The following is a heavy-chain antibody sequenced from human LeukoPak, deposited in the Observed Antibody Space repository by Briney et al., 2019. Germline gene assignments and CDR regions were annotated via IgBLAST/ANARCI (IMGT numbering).Heavy chain of an antibody. D-gene: IGHD6-19*01. CDR2: ISGSGGST. Sequence: GGSLRLSCAASGFTFSSYAMSWVRQAPGKGLEWVSAISGSGGSTYYADSVKGRFTISRDNSKNTLYLQMNSLRAEDTAVYYCAKRTGRAVAGYYYYMDVWGKGTTVTVSS. CDR1: GFTFSSYA. V-gene: IGHV3-23*01. J-gene: IGHJ6*03. CDR3: AKRTGRAVAGYYYYMDV.